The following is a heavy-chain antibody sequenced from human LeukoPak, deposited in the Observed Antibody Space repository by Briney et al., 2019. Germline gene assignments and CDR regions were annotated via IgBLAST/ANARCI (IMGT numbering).Heavy chain of an antibody. CDR2: SRNRAKSYTT. CDR1: GFTFSDHY. D-gene: IGHD2-15*01. Sequence: GGSLRLSCAVSGFTFSDHYMDWVRQAPGKGPEWVGRSRNRAKSYTTDYAASVKGRFTISRDDSKSTLYLQMNSLETEDTAVYYCSRDATGGHWGQGTLVSVSS. J-gene: IGHJ4*02. CDR3: SRDATGGH. V-gene: IGHV3-72*01.